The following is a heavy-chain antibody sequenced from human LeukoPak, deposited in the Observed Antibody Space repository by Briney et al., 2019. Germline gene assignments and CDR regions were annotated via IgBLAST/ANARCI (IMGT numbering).Heavy chain of an antibody. CDR3: AKGLGYCTNGVCYYYYYMDV. V-gene: IGHV3-53*01. Sequence: GGSLRLSCAASGFTVNSNYMSWVRQAPGKGLEWVSVIYSGGSTYYADSVKGRFTTSRDNSKNTVYLQMNSLRAEDTAVYYCAKGLGYCTNGVCYYYYYMDVWGKGTSVTVSS. CDR2: IYSGGST. D-gene: IGHD2-8*01. CDR1: GFTVNSNY. J-gene: IGHJ6*03.